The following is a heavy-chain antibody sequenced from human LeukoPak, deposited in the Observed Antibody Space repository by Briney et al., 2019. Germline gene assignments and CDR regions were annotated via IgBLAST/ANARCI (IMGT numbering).Heavy chain of an antibody. CDR3: ARAFASGIRRALWFGDLL. V-gene: IGHV3-21*01. J-gene: IGHJ4*02. Sequence: PGGSLRLSCAASGFTFSSYSMNWVRQAPGKGLEWVSSISSSSSYIYYADSVKGRFTISKDTCKNTLSLQMNSLGVGDTGLYYCARAFASGIRRALWFGDLLRAQGTLVTVSS. D-gene: IGHD3-10*01. CDR1: GFTFSSYS. CDR2: ISSSSSYI.